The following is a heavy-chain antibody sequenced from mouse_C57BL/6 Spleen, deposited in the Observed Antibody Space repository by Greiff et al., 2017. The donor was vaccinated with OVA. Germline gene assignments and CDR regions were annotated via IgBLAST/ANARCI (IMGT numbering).Heavy chain of an antibody. CDR1: GYTFTDYN. J-gene: IGHJ4*01. Sequence: VQLQQSGPELVKPGASVKIPCKASGYTFTDYNMDWVKQSHGKSLEWIGDINPNNGGTIYNQKFKGKATLTVDKSSSTAYMELRSLTSEDTAVYYCARGIWYYGSSYLYAMDYWGQGTSVTVSS. CDR3: ARGIWYYGSSYLYAMDY. CDR2: INPNNGGT. D-gene: IGHD1-1*01. V-gene: IGHV1-18*01.